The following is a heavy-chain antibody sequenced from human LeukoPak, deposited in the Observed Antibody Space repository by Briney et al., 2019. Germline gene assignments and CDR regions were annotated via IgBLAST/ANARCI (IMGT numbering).Heavy chain of an antibody. Sequence: GGSLRLSCAASGFSFRSYSMDWVRQAPGKGLEWVSSITGSSSYISYADSVKGRFSISRDNAENSLFLHMNSLRPEDTAVYFCARDRLEGGETFDSWGQGTLVTVSS. CDR2: ITGSSSYI. CDR1: GFSFRSYS. D-gene: IGHD1-1*01. CDR3: ARDRLEGGETFDS. V-gene: IGHV3-21*01. J-gene: IGHJ4*02.